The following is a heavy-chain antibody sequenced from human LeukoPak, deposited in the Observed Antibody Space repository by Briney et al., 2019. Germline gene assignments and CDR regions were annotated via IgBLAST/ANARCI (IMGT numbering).Heavy chain of an antibody. CDR1: GFTFSTYC. J-gene: IGHJ4*02. Sequence: PGGSLRLSCAASGFTFSTYCMHWVRHAPGKGLVWVSRLNSDWSITTYADSVKVRFTISRDNAKNTLYLQMNSLRTEDTAVYYCARDGALYWGQGTLVTVSS. CDR3: ARDGALY. V-gene: IGHV3-74*01. CDR2: LNSDWSIT. D-gene: IGHD3-10*01.